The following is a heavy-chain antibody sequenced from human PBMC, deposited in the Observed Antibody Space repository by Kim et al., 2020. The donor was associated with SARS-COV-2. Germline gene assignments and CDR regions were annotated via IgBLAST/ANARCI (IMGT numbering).Heavy chain of an antibody. Sequence: SETLSRTCVVHDESFTGHYWSWVRQPPGKGLEWIGEVSHSGDTKYNPSLDSRVTISLDTSKKQFSLILSSVTAADTAVYFCARGKYFGLYYYSYMDVWGKGTTVAVSS. D-gene: IGHD3-10*01. V-gene: IGHV4-34*01. CDR3: ARGKYFGLYYYSYMDV. CDR2: VSHSGDT. CDR1: DESFTGHY. J-gene: IGHJ6*03.